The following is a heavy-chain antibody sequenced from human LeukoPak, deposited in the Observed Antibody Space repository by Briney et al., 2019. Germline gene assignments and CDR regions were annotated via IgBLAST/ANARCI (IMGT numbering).Heavy chain of an antibody. J-gene: IGHJ4*02. Sequence: SVKVSCKASGGTFSSYAISWVRQAPGQGLEWMGRIIPILGIANYAQKFQGRVTITAGKSTSTAYMELSSLRSEDTAVYYCARDGGDFWSGYYFDYWGQGTLVTVSS. CDR2: IIPILGIA. CDR1: GGTFSSYA. V-gene: IGHV1-69*04. D-gene: IGHD3-3*01. CDR3: ARDGGDFWSGYYFDY.